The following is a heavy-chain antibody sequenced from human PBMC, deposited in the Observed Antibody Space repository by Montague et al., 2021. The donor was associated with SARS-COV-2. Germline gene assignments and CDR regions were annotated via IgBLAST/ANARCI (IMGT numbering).Heavy chain of an antibody. Sequence: CAISGDSVSSNTATWNWIRQSPSRGLEWLGRTYYRSKWYHDYAISLKSRITNNPDTSKNQFSLQLSSVAPEDTAVFYCARTTTRMLYPANAFDIWGQGAMVTVSS. D-gene: IGHD2-15*01. CDR3: ARTTTRMLYPANAFDI. CDR1: GDSVSSNTAT. V-gene: IGHV6-1*01. J-gene: IGHJ3*02. CDR2: TYYRSKWYH.